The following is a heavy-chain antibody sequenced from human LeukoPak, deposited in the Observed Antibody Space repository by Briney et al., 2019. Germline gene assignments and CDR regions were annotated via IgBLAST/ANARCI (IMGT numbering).Heavy chain of an antibody. Sequence: GASVKVSCKASGYTFTSYAITWVRQAPGQRLEWMGWISASKGNTNYAQKLQGRVTMTTDTSTTTAYMELRSLRSDDTAVYYCARVRLDNTMNFDYWGQGTLVTVSS. D-gene: IGHD3-22*01. V-gene: IGHV1-18*01. CDR2: ISASKGNT. CDR1: GYTFTSYA. CDR3: ARVRLDNTMNFDY. J-gene: IGHJ4*02.